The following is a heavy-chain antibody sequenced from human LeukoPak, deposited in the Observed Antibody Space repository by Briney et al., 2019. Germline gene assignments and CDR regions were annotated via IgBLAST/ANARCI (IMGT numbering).Heavy chain of an antibody. Sequence: SVKVSCKASGGTFSSYAISWVRQAPGQGLEWMGGIIPIVGTANYAQKFQGRVTITADKSTSTAYMELSSLRSEDTAVYYCGREGYSYGTFDYWGEGTLVTVPS. D-gene: IGHD5-18*01. CDR3: GREGYSYGTFDY. V-gene: IGHV1-69*06. CDR1: GGTFSSYA. CDR2: IIPIVGTA. J-gene: IGHJ4*02.